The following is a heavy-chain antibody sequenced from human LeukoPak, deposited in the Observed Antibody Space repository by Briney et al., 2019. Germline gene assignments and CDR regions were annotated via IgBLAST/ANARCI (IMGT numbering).Heavy chain of an antibody. D-gene: IGHD2-2*01. V-gene: IGHV4-34*01. CDR2: INHSGST. Sequence: SETLSLTCAVYGGSFSGYYWSWIRQPPGKGLEWIGEINHSGSTNYNPSLKSRVTISVDTSKNQFSLKLSSVTAADTAVYYCARRVRYCSSTSCYAGILWDYYYMDVWGKGTTVTVSS. J-gene: IGHJ6*03. CDR1: GGSFSGYY. CDR3: ARRVRYCSSTSCYAGILWDYYYMDV.